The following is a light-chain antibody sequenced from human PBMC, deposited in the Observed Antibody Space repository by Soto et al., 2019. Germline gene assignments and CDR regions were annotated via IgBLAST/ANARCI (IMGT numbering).Light chain of an antibody. J-gene: IGKJ1*01. CDR2: RAS. CDR1: QSVSSTY. V-gene: IGKV3-20*01. Sequence: EIVLTQSPGTLSLSPGERASLSCRASQSVSSTYFAWYQQKPGQAPRLLIYRASSRATGIPDRFSGSGSGTDFTLTVSGLEPEDFAVYYCQQYGSSPWTFRQGTKVEIK. CDR3: QQYGSSPWT.